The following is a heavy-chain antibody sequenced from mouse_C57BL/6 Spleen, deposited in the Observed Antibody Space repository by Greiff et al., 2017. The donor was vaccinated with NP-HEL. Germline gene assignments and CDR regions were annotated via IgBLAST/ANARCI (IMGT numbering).Heavy chain of an antibody. CDR1: GYAFSSYW. V-gene: IGHV1-80*01. CDR3: ARGDTTVVAHFDY. CDR2: IYPGDGDT. J-gene: IGHJ2*01. D-gene: IGHD1-1*01. Sequence: VKLQESGAELVKPGASVKISCKASGYAFSSYWMNWVKQRPGKGLEWIGQIYPGDGDTNYNGKFKGKATLTADKSSSTAYMQLSSLTSEDSAVYFCARGDTTVVAHFDYWGQGTTLTVSS.